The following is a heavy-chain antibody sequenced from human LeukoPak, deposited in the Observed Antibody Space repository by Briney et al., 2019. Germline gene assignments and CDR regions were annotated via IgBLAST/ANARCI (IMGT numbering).Heavy chain of an antibody. Sequence: GGSLRLSCAASGFTFNNYAMHWVRQAPGKGLEWVSAISGSGGSTYYADSVKGRFTISRDNSKNTLYLQMNSLRAEDTAVYYCAKIRGYCSSTSCYYYYMDVWGKGTTVTVSS. CDR1: GFTFNNYA. J-gene: IGHJ6*03. V-gene: IGHV3-23*01. D-gene: IGHD2-2*01. CDR3: AKIRGYCSSTSCYYYYMDV. CDR2: ISGSGGST.